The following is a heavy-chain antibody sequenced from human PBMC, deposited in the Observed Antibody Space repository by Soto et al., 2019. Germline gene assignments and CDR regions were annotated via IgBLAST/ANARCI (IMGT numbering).Heavy chain of an antibody. J-gene: IGHJ6*02. CDR1: GYTFTGYY. V-gene: IGHV1-2*04. CDR2: INPNSGGT. CDR3: ARGPWGGGGKQGLAGGYYGMDV. Sequence: ASVKVSCKASGYTFTGYYMHWVRQAPGQGLEWMGWINPNSGGTNYAQKFQGWVTMTRDTSISTAYMELSRLRSDDTAVYYCARGPWGGGGKQGLAGGYYGMDVWGQGTTVTVSS. D-gene: IGHD6-19*01.